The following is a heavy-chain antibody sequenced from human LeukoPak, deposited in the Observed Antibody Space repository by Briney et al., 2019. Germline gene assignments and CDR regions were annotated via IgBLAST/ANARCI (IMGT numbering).Heavy chain of an antibody. V-gene: IGHV3-23*01. CDR3: GSLNYYGSGSYDYYFGY. D-gene: IGHD3-10*01. Sequence: PGGSLRLSCAASGFTFSSYVMSWVRQAPGKGLEWVSVISGSGDSTYYADSVKGRFTISRDNSKNTLYLQMNSLRAEDTAVYYCGSLNYYGSGSYDYYFGYWSQGALVTVSS. CDR2: ISGSGDST. J-gene: IGHJ4*02. CDR1: GFTFSSYV.